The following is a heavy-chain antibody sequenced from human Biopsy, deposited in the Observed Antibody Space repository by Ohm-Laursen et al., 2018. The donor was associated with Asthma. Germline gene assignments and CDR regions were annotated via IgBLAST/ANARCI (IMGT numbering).Heavy chain of an antibody. CDR3: ARAVDYSHYYGIDV. D-gene: IGHD3-10*01. Sequence: SLKVSCTLSVYTFNRVGITWVRQAPGQGLEWMGGISVYNGNTKVAQKLQDRVTMITDTSTSTAYMELRSLRSDDTAVYFCARAVDYSHYYGIDVWGQGTTVTVS. CDR2: ISVYNGNT. V-gene: IGHV1-18*01. CDR1: VYTFNRVG. J-gene: IGHJ6*02.